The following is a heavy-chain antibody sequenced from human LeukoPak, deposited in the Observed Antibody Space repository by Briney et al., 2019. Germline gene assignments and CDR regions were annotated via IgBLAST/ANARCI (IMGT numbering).Heavy chain of an antibody. CDR2: ISAYNNKT. V-gene: IGHV1-18*01. D-gene: IGHD3-3*01. CDR3: ARGGYDFWSGYLGSWFDP. J-gene: IGHJ5*02. Sequence: SVKVSCKTSGYTFVSYGITWVRQAPGQGLEWMGWISAYNNKTKYGQKFQGRFTMTTDASTNTAHMELKSLRSDDTAVYYCARGGYDFWSGYLGSWFDPWGQGTLVTVSS. CDR1: GYTFVSYG.